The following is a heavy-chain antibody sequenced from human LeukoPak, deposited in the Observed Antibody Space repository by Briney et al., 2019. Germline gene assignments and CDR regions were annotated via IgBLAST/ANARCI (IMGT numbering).Heavy chain of an antibody. D-gene: IGHD3-16*02. CDR3: AKERAGYTNPYYFDY. CDR1: GFTFSTYA. CDR2: ISGSGANT. Sequence: GGSLRLSCAASGFTFSTYAMSWVRQAPGKGLEWVSTISGSGANTYYADSVRGRFTISRDNSKNTLYLHMNSLRAEDTALYYCAKERAGYTNPYYFDYWGQGTLVTVSS. J-gene: IGHJ4*02. V-gene: IGHV3-23*01.